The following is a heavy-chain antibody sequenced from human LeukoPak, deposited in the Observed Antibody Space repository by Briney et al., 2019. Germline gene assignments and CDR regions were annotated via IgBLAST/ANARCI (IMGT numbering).Heavy chain of an antibody. CDR1: GYTFTSYD. CDR3: ARGLLVVVAATKYYYGMDV. Sequence: ASVKVSCKASGYTFTSYDINWVRQATGQGLEWMGWMNPNSGNTGYAQKFQGRVTMTRNTSISTAYMELSSLRSEDTAVYYCARGLLVVVAATKYYYGMDVWGQGTTVTVSS. D-gene: IGHD2-15*01. J-gene: IGHJ6*02. V-gene: IGHV1-8*01. CDR2: MNPNSGNT.